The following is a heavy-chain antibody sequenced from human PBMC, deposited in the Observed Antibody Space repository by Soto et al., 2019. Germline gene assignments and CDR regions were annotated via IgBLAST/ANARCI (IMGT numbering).Heavy chain of an antibody. CDR2: IYYSGGT. CDR1: GDSINSDYS. Sequence: QVQLQESGPGLVRPSGTLSLTCAVSGDSINSDYSWNWVRQSPGKGLEWIAEIYYSGGTSWNPSLXXRVRISMEKSKNQFSLNLMSVTAADTAMYYCARDTGWGLGYWGQGTLVTVSS. CDR3: ARDTGWGLGY. J-gene: IGHJ4*02. V-gene: IGHV4-4*02. D-gene: IGHD6-19*01.